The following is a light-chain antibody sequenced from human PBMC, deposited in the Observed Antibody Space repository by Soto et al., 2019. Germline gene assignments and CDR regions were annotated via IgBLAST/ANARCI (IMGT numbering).Light chain of an antibody. V-gene: IGKV1-16*01. CDR2: ATS. J-gene: IGKJ1*01. Sequence: DIQMTQSPSSLSASVGDRVTITCRASKGINNYLAWFRQQPGKAPKPLIYATSTLHSGVPSRFTGSGSGTEFTLTITSLQPEDFVTYYCQQYNSYWTFGQGTKVDIK. CDR1: KGINNY. CDR3: QQYNSYWT.